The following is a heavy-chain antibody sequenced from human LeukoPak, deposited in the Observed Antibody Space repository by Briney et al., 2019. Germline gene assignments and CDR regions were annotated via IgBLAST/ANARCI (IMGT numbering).Heavy chain of an antibody. V-gene: IGHV3-7*01. CDR1: GFTFSNHW. D-gene: IGHD2-2*02. CDR2: IKEDGSRE. Sequence: GGSLRLSCVASGFTFSNHWMSWVRRAPGKGLEWVANIKEDGSREYYVDSVKGRFTISRDNAKNSLYLQMNSLRAEDTAVYYCAKDPQACSSTSCYTDYWGQGTLVTVSS. CDR3: AKDPQACSSTSCYTDY. J-gene: IGHJ4*02.